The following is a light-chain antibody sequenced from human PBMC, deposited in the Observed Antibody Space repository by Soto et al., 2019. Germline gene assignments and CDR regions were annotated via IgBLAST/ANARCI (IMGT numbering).Light chain of an antibody. CDR1: QTIMTY. V-gene: IGKV1-39*01. Sequence: DIQMTQSPSSLSASIGAVVTITCRASQTIMTYLNWYQLKPGKPPRLLIYAASSLQSGVPSRFSGSGPGTDFTLTISTLQPEDFATYSCQQSYNSPQAFGRGTKVEIK. CDR3: QQSYNSPQA. CDR2: AAS. J-gene: IGKJ1*01.